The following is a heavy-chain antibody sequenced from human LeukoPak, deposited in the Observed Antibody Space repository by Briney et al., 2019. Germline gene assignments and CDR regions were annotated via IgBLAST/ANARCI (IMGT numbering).Heavy chain of an antibody. D-gene: IGHD1-26*01. Sequence: SQTLSLTCTVSGGSISSSSKYWGWIRQPPGKGLEWIGSIYYSGTTYYNPSLKSRVTISVDTSKNQFSPKLSSVTAADTAVYYCATTTIRLGYWGQGTLVTVSS. V-gene: IGHV4-39*07. CDR1: GGSISSSSKY. J-gene: IGHJ4*02. CDR2: IYYSGTT. CDR3: ATTTIRLGY.